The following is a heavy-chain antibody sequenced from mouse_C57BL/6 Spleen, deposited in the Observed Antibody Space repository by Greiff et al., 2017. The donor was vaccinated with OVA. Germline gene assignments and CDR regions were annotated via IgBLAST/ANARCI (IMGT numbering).Heavy chain of an antibody. D-gene: IGHD1-1*01. J-gene: IGHJ4*01. V-gene: IGHV3-6*01. CDR1: GYSITSGYY. CDR2: ISYDGSN. Sequence: DVQLVESGPGLVKPSQSLSLTCSVTGYSITSGYYWNWIRQFPGNKLEWMGYISYDGSNNYNPSLKNRISITRDTSKNQFFLKLNSVTTEDTATYYCAREYYYHYAMDYWGQGTSVTVSS. CDR3: AREYYYHYAMDY.